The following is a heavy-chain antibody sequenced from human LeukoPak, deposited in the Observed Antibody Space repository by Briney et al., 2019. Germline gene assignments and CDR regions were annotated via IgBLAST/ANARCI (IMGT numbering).Heavy chain of an antibody. CDR1: GFTFSTYW. CDR3: ARERQNKDFWSGGDY. J-gene: IGHJ4*02. D-gene: IGHD3-3*01. CDR2: IKQDGSEK. Sequence: GGSLRLYCAASGFTFSTYWMSWVRQAPGKGLEWVANIKQDGSEKYYVDSVKGRFTISRDNAKNSLYLQMNTLRPEDTAVYDCARERQNKDFWSGGDYWGQGTLVTVSS. V-gene: IGHV3-7*01.